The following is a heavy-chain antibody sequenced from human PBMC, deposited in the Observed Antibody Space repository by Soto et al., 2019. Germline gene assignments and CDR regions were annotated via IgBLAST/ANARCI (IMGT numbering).Heavy chain of an antibody. Sequence: QVQLQQWGAGLLKPSETLSLTCAVYGGSFSGYYWSWIRPPPGKGLEWSGEINHSGSSNYNPSLKSRVTISVDTSKNQFSLKLSSVTAADTAVYYCARGDSSGTYWGQGTLVTVSS. V-gene: IGHV4-34*01. D-gene: IGHD6-19*01. CDR1: GGSFSGYY. CDR3: ARGDSSGTY. CDR2: INHSGSS. J-gene: IGHJ4*02.